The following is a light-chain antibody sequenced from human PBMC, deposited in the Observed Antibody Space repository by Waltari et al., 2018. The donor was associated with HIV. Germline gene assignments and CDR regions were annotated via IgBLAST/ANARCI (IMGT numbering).Light chain of an antibody. J-gene: IGLJ2*01. V-gene: IGLV2-14*01. CDR3: SSYTSTTTLL. CDR2: EVS. Sequence: QSALTQPASVSGSPGQSITISCTGTSSDVGAYNYVSWYQQHPGKAPKVMIYEVSNLPSGVSSRFSGSKSGNTASLTISGLQPEDEAHYYCSSYTSTTTLLFGGGTKLSVL. CDR1: SSDVGAYNY.